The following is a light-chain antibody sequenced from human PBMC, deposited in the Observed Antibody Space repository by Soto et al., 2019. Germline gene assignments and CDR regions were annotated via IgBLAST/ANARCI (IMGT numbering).Light chain of an antibody. CDR3: HQRQYWPPIT. V-gene: IGKV3-15*01. J-gene: IGKJ5*01. Sequence: EIVLRQSPGTLSLSPGERATLSCRASQSISSNDLAWFQQTPGQAPRLLIYGASTRATGIPARFSGSGSGTEFTLTISSLQSEDFAVYYCHQRQYWPPITFGQGTRLEIK. CDR2: GAS. CDR1: QSISSN.